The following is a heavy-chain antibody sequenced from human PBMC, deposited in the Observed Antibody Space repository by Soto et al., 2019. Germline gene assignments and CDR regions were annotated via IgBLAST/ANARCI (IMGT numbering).Heavy chain of an antibody. V-gene: IGHV4-4*02. Sequence: QVQLQESGPGLVKPSGTLSLTCAVSGGSISSSNWWSWVRQPPGKGLEWIGEIYHSGSTNYNPSLKRRVTISVDKSKNQFSPKLSSVTAADTAVYYCAARIPGGSGSYVAFDIWGQGTMVTVSS. CDR3: AARIPGGSGSYVAFDI. CDR2: IYHSGST. CDR1: GGSISSSNW. D-gene: IGHD3-22*01. J-gene: IGHJ3*02.